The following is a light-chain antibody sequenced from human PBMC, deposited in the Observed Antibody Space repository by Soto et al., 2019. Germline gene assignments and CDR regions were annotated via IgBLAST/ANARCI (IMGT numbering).Light chain of an antibody. CDR1: RSNIASNT. Sequence: QSVLTQPPSESGTPGQRVTISCSGSRSNIASNTVNWYQQLPGTAPKFLIYSNNQRPSGVPKRFSGSKSGTSASLAISGLQSEDEADYYCATWDDSLNGHVVFGGGTQLTVL. J-gene: IGLJ2*01. CDR3: ATWDDSLNGHVV. V-gene: IGLV1-44*01. CDR2: SNN.